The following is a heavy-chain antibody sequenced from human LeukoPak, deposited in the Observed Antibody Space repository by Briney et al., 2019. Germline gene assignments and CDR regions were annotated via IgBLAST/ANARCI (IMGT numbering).Heavy chain of an antibody. CDR3: ASPRSGDRGGYHHPCDI. J-gene: IGHJ3*02. V-gene: IGHV3-74*01. Sequence: PGGSLRLSCAVSGFTFNNSWMHWVRQAPGKGLVWVSRINSDGTRSYADSVKGRFTISRDNAKNTLFLQMNSLRVEDTAVYFCASPRSGDRGGYHHPCDIWGQGTMVTVSS. CDR2: INSDGTR. D-gene: IGHD3-22*01. CDR1: GFTFNNSW.